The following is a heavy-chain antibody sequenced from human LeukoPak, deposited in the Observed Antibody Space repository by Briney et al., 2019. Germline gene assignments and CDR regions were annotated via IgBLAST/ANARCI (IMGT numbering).Heavy chain of an antibody. CDR3: ARAPARYSVDY. CDR1: GFTFSDYY. CDR2: ISSSSSYT. V-gene: IGHV3-11*06. D-gene: IGHD6-13*01. J-gene: IGHJ4*02. Sequence: RGGSLRLLCAACGFTFSDYYMSWLRQAPGKGLEWVSYISSSSSYTKYADSVKDPFTISRDNAKNSLCLQMNSPRAEETTVYYCARAPARYSVDYGGEGTLVTVSS.